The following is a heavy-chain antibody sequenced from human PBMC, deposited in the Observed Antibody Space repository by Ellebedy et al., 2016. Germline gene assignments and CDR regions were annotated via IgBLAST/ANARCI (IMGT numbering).Heavy chain of an antibody. J-gene: IGHJ4*02. CDR2: IWYDGSNK. Sequence: GGSLRLFCAASGFSFSTYGMHWVRQPPGKGLEWVAVIWYDGSNKYYADSVKGRFTISRDNSKNTLYLQMNSLRAEDTAVYYCARDAVAGRTYFDYWGQGTLVTVSS. CDR1: GFSFSTYG. D-gene: IGHD6-19*01. V-gene: IGHV3-33*08. CDR3: ARDAVAGRTYFDY.